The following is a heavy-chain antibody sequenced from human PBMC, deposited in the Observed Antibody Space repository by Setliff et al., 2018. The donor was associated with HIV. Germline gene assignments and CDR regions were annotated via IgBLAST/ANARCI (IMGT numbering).Heavy chain of an antibody. CDR2: INPNSGGT. CDR1: GYTFIDYF. V-gene: IGHV1-2*02. Sequence: ASVKVSCKASGYTFIDYFIHWVRQAPGQGLEWMGWINPNSGGTNYAQKFQGRVTMTRDTSTSTVYMELSSLRSEDTAVYYCARDRGMTTVTHFDYWGQGTLVTVSS. D-gene: IGHD4-17*01. J-gene: IGHJ4*02. CDR3: ARDRGMTTVTHFDY.